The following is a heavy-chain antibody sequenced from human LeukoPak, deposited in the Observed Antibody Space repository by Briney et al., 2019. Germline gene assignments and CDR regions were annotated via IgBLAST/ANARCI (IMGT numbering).Heavy chain of an antibody. D-gene: IGHD6-13*01. J-gene: IGHJ4*02. CDR2: MYYSGST. Sequence: SETLSLTCAVSGGSISGSSSYWGWIRQPPGKGLEWIGSMYYSGSTYYNPSLPSRVTMSVDTSKNQFSLKVISVTAADTAVYYCARGPPQQFFVYWGRGTLVTVSS. CDR3: ARGPPQQFFVY. CDR1: GGSISGSSSY. V-gene: IGHV4-39*07.